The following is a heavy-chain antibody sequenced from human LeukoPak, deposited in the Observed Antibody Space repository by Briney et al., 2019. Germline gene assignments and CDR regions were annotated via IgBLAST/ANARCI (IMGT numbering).Heavy chain of an antibody. V-gene: IGHV4-30-4*01. J-gene: IGHJ4*02. CDR3: ARAQQQLVLYFDY. CDR2: IYYSGST. CDR1: GGSISSGDYY. Sequence: SQTLSLTCTVSGGSISSGDYYWSWIRQPPGKGLEWIGYIYYSGSTYYNPSLKSRVTISVDTSKNQFSLKLSSVTAADTAVYYCARAQQQLVLYFDYWGQGTLVTVSS. D-gene: IGHD6-13*01.